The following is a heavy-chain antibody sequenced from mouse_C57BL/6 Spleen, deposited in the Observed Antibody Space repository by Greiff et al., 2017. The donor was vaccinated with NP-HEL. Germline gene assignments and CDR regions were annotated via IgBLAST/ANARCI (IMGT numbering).Heavy chain of an antibody. Sequence: VQLQQSGPELVKPGASVKISCKASGYTFTDYYMNWVKQSHGKSLEWIGDINPNNGGTSYNQKFKGKATLTVDKSSSTAYMELRSLTSEDSAVYYCAWNYYGSSGFAYWGQGTLVTVSA. CDR2: INPNNGGT. J-gene: IGHJ3*01. CDR1: GYTFTDYY. CDR3: AWNYYGSSGFAY. D-gene: IGHD1-1*01. V-gene: IGHV1-26*01.